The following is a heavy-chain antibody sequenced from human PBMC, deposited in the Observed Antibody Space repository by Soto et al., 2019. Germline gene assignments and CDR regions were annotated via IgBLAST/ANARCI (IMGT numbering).Heavy chain of an antibody. J-gene: IGHJ6*02. Sequence: EVQLVPSGAEVKKPGESLRISCKGSGYSFTSYWISWVRQMPGKGLEWMGRIDPSDSYTNYSPSFQGHVTISADKSISTAYLHWSSLKASDTAMYYCASIAISADPSYYYGMDVWGQGTTVTVSS. V-gene: IGHV5-10-1*01. CDR1: GYSFTSYW. D-gene: IGHD2-21*01. CDR2: IDPSDSYT. CDR3: ASIAISADPSYYYGMDV.